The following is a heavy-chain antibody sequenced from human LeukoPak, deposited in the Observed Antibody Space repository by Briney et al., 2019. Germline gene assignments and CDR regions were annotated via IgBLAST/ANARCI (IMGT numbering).Heavy chain of an antibody. CDR1: GGSFSGYY. D-gene: IGHD1-26*01. Sequence: SETLSLTCAVYGGSFSGYYWSWIRQPPGKGLEWIGEINHSGSTSYNPSLKSRVTISVDTSKNQFSLKLSSVTAADTAVYYCARVPSRPMRQRGSSVGATRVWQRKSDAFDIWGQGTMVTVSS. CDR2: INHSGST. CDR3: ARVPSRPMRQRGSSVGATRVWQRKSDAFDI. V-gene: IGHV4-34*01. J-gene: IGHJ3*02.